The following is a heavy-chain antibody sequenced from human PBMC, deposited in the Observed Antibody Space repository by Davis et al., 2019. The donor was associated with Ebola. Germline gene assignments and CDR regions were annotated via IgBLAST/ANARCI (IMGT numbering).Heavy chain of an antibody. J-gene: IGHJ4*02. V-gene: IGHV1-18*01. CDR3: ARERYRDGSDYFFEQSH. D-gene: IGHD3-10*01. CDR2: ISAHSGDT. CDR1: GYIFTNYG. Sequence: ASVKVSCKASGYIFTNYGINWVRQAPGQGLEWMGWISAHSGDTNYSQKLQARVTMTTDTSTSTAYMELRSLRSDDTAVYYCARERYRDGSDYFFEQSHWGQGTLVTVSS.